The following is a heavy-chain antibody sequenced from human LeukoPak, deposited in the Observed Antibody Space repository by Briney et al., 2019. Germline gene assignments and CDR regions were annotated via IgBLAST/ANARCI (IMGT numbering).Heavy chain of an antibody. CDR3: VRGSYGAYDY. V-gene: IGHV3-21*01. CDR2: ISSDSSYI. CDR1: GFTFSNYN. J-gene: IGHJ4*02. D-gene: IGHD4-17*01. Sequence: PGGSLRLSCAASGFTFSNYNMHWVHQAPGKGLEWVSSISSDSSYIYYADAVHGRFTVSRDNAKYSLYLQMNSLRAEDTAVYYCVRGSYGAYDYWGQGSLVTVSS.